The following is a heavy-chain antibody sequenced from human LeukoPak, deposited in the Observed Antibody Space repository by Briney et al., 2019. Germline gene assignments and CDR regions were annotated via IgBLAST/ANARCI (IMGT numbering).Heavy chain of an antibody. CDR1: GYTFTSYD. Sequence: ASVKVSCKASGYTFTSYDINWVRQATGQGLEWMGWMNPDSGNTGYAQKFQGRVTMTRNTSISTAYMELSSLRSEDTAVYYCARGYSGSGWYFFFDYYYYGMDVWGQGTTVTVSS. V-gene: IGHV1-8*01. CDR2: MNPDSGNT. CDR3: ARGYSGSGWYFFFDYYYYGMDV. J-gene: IGHJ6*02. D-gene: IGHD6-19*01.